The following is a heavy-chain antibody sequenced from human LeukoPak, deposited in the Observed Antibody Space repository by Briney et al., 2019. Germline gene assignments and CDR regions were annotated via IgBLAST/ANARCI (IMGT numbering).Heavy chain of an antibody. CDR1: GFTFSSYG. CDR3: AKDGKPSYDFWSGYYSWDYMDV. D-gene: IGHD3-3*01. V-gene: IGHV3-30*02. J-gene: IGHJ6*03. CDR2: IRYDGSNK. Sequence: GGSLRLSCAASGFTFSSYGMHWVRQAPGKGLEWVAFIRYDGSNKYYADSVKGRFTISRDNSKNTLYLQMNSLRAEDTAVYYCAKDGKPSYDFWSGYYSWDYMDVWGKGTTVTVSS.